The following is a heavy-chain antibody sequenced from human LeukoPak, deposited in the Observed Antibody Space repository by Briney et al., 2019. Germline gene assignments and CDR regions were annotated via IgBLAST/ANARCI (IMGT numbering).Heavy chain of an antibody. V-gene: IGHV3-30*04. CDR1: GFTFSSYA. J-gene: IGHJ3*02. CDR3: ARERQWFGESPDAFDI. Sequence: GRSLRLSCAAPGFTFSSYAMHWVRQAPGKGLEWVAVISYDGSNKYYADSVKGRFTISRDNSKNTLYLQMNSLRAEDTAVYYCARERQWFGESPDAFDIWGQGTMVTVSS. CDR2: ISYDGSNK. D-gene: IGHD3-10*01.